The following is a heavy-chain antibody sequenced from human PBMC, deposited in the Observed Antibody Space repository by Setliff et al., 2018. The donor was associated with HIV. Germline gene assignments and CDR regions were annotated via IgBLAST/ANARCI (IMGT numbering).Heavy chain of an antibody. J-gene: IGHJ6*03. Sequence: SETLSLTCAVYGGSFNGYSWTWIRQPPGKGLEWIGGINHSGSTNYNPSLKSRVTISVDKAKNQFSLKLTSVTAADTAVYFCARRFGASYLFSGYMDVWGKGTTVTVSS. CDR3: ARRFGASYLFSGYMDV. V-gene: IGHV4-34*01. CDR2: INHSGST. D-gene: IGHD1-26*01. CDR1: GGSFNGYS.